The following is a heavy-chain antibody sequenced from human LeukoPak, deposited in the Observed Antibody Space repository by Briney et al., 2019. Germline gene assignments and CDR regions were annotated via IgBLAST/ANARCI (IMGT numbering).Heavy chain of an antibody. J-gene: IGHJ4*02. V-gene: IGHV3-23*01. CDR2: ISGGGGST. CDR1: GFTFTSYS. CDR3: AKGGKWDVTPFDY. D-gene: IGHD1-26*01. Sequence: GGSLRLPCAASGFTFTSYSMNWVRQAPGKGLEWVSTISGGGGSTYYADSVKGRFTISRDNSKNTLYLQVNSLRAEDTAVYYCAKGGKWDVTPFDYWGQGTLVTVSS.